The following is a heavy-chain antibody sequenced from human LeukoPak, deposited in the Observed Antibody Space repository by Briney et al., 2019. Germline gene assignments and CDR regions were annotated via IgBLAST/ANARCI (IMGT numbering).Heavy chain of an antibody. CDR1: GYIFTSYG. CDR2: IIPIFGTA. Sequence: GASVKVSCKASGYIFTSYGINWVRQAPGQGLEWMGGIIPIFGTANYAQKFQGRVTITADESTSTAYMELSSLRSEDTAVYYCARAVAHGVQSTEYYYYGMDVWGQGTTVTVSS. V-gene: IGHV1-69*13. J-gene: IGHJ6*02. D-gene: IGHD6-19*01. CDR3: ARAVAHGVQSTEYYYYGMDV.